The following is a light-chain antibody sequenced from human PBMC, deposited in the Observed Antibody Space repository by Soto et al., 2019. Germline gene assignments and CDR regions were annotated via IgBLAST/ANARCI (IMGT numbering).Light chain of an antibody. CDR2: EVS. CDR3: CTYAGSNWV. CDR1: SSDVGSYNL. Sequence: QSALTQPASVSGSPGQSITISCTGTSSDVGSYNLVSWYQQHPGKAPKLMIYEVSKRPSEVSNRFSGSKSGNTASLTISGLQDEDEADYYCCTYAGSNWVFGGGTKVTVL. J-gene: IGLJ3*02. V-gene: IGLV2-23*02.